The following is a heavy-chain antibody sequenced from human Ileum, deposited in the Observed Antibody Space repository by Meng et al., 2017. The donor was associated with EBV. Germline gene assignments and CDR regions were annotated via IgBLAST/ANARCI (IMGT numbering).Heavy chain of an antibody. D-gene: IGHD3-10*01. CDR1: GYTFTGYS. CDR2: INPNTGGT. J-gene: IGHJ4*02. CDR3: ARGKSGSYSLDY. Sequence: QWQLVASGEEVAKPGASVKVSCKASGYTFTGYSMHWVRQAPGQGLEWMGRINPNTGGTNYAQNFQGRVTMTRDTSITTAYMELSRLRSADTAMYYCARGKSGSYSLDYWGQGTLVTVSS. V-gene: IGHV1-2*06.